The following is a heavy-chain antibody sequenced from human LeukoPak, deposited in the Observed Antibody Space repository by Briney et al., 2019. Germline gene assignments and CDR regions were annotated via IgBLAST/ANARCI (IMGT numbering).Heavy chain of an antibody. CDR2: LYSSGSA. CDR1: GLSVSTNY. V-gene: IGHV3-53*01. D-gene: IGHD7-27*01. Sequence: PGGSLRLSCAASGLSVSTNYMMWVRQAPGKGLECVSILYSSGSAYYADSVKGRFIISRDNSENTLYLQMNSLSAEDTAVYYCASLTGLYPWGRGNLVSVS. J-gene: IGHJ2*01. CDR3: ASLTGLYP.